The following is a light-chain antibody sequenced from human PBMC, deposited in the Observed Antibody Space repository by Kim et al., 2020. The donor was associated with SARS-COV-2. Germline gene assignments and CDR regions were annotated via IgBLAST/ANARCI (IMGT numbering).Light chain of an antibody. CDR2: EDS. Sequence: NFMLTQPHSVSASPGKTVTISCTRNSGNIAHNYVQLFQQRPGRAPTTIISEDSKRPSGVPSRFSGSIDRSSNSASLTISGLQTEDEADYYCQSYDTTNAVFGGGTQLTVL. V-gene: IGLV6-57*03. J-gene: IGLJ7*01. CDR1: SGNIAHNY. CDR3: QSYDTTNAV.